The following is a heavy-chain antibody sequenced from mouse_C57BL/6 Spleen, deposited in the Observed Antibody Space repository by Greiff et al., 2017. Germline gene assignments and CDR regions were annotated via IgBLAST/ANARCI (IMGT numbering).Heavy chain of an antibody. CDR2: ISDGGSYT. V-gene: IGHV5-4*03. D-gene: IGHD4-1*01. Sequence: EVKLMESGGGLVKPGGSLKLSCAASGFTFSSYAMSWVRQTPEKRLEWVATISDGGSYTYYPDNVKGRFTITRDNAKNNLYLQMSHLKSEDTAMYYCARGETGTGAMDYWGQGTSVTVSS. CDR3: ARGETGTGAMDY. J-gene: IGHJ4*01. CDR1: GFTFSSYA.